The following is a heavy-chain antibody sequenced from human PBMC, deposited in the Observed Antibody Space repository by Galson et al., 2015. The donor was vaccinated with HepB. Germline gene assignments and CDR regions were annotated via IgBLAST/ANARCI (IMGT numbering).Heavy chain of an antibody. CDR2: IKSKTDGGTT. D-gene: IGHD5-24*01. V-gene: IGHV3-15*01. CDR3: TTEILGGYNPWVDY. J-gene: IGHJ4*02. Sequence: SLRLSCAASGFTFSNAWMSWVRQAPGKGLEWVGRIKSKTDGGTTDYAAPVKGRFTISRDDSKNTLYLQMNSLKTEDTAVYYCTTEILGGYNPWVDYWGQGTLVTVSS. CDR1: GFTFSNAW.